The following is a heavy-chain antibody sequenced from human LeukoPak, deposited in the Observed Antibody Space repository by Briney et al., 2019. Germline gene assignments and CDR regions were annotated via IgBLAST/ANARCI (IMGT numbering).Heavy chain of an antibody. V-gene: IGHV3-11*01. CDR3: ARDSRNRFYDSSGYFINCFDP. CDR1: GFTFSDYY. Sequence: GGSLRLSCAASGFTFSDYYMSWIRQAPGKGLEWVSYISSSGSPIYYADSVKGRFTISRDNAKNSLYLQMNSLRAEDTAVYYCARDSRNRFYDSSGYFINCFDPWGQGTLVTVSS. J-gene: IGHJ5*02. D-gene: IGHD3-22*01. CDR2: ISSSGSPI.